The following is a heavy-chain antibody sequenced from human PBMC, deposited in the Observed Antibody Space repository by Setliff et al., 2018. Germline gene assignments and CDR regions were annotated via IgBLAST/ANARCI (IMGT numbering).Heavy chain of an antibody. CDR1: GGTFSSYA. D-gene: IGHD3-22*01. CDR2: IIPIFGTA. Sequence: ASVKVSCKASGGTFSSYAISWVRQAPGQGLEWMGGIIPIFGTANYAQKFQGRVTITADESTSTAYMELSSLRSEDTAVYYCARDGDNCYDSSGYYLNHAFDIWGQGTMVTVSS. V-gene: IGHV1-69*13. CDR3: ARDGDNCYDSSGYYLNHAFDI. J-gene: IGHJ3*02.